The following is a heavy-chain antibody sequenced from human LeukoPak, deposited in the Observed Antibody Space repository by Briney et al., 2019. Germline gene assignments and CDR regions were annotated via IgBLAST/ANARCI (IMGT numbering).Heavy chain of an antibody. CDR3: ARDQDGGKYYYESSGYSH. Sequence: GGSLRLSCAASGFTFSSYGLNWVRQAPGKGLEWVSTISSGGHIYYEDSVKGRFTISRDNAKNSLYLQMNSLRAEDTAVYYCARDQDGGKYYYESSGYSHWGQGILVTVSA. J-gene: IGHJ4*02. CDR1: GFTFSSYG. D-gene: IGHD3-22*01. V-gene: IGHV3-21*01. CDR2: ISSGGHI.